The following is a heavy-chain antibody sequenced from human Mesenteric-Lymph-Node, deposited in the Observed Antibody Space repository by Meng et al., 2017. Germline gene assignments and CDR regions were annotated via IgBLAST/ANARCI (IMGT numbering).Heavy chain of an antibody. J-gene: IGHJ3*02. CDR1: GFTFDDYG. CDR3: ARMRSGRRGAFDI. V-gene: IGHV3-21*01. D-gene: IGHD1-1*01. CDR2: ISNSGSYI. Sequence: GESLKISCAASGFTFDDYGMSWVRQAPGKGLEWVSYISNSGSYIYYADSVKGRFTISRDNAKNSLYLQMHNVGAEDTAVYHCARMRSGRRGAFDIWGRGTMVTVSS.